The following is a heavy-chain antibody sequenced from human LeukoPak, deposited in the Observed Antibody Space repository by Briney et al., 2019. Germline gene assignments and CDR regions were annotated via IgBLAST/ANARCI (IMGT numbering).Heavy chain of an antibody. D-gene: IGHD3-10*01. V-gene: IGHV1-69*06. J-gene: IGHJ4*02. CDR2: IIPIFGTA. Sequence: ASVKVSCKASGYTFTSYGISWVRQAPGQGLEWMGGIIPIFGTANYAQKFQGRVTITADKSTSTAYMELSSLRSEDTAVYYCARVVRVGSGSYIHNFDYWGQGTLVTVSS. CDR3: ARVVRVGSGSYIHNFDY. CDR1: GYTFTSYG.